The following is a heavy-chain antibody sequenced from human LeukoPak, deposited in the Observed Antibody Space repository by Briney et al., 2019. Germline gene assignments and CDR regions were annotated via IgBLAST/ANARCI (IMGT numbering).Heavy chain of an antibody. V-gene: IGHV4-39*07. CDR2: IYYSGST. D-gene: IGHD1-26*01. CDR1: GGSISSSSYY. Sequence: PSETLSLTCTVSGGSISSSSYYWGWIRQPPGKGLEWIGSIYYSGSTYYNPSLKSRVTISVDTSKNQFSLKLSSVTAADTAVYYCARGGGSYYLFDYWGQGTLVTVSS. CDR3: ARGGGSYYLFDY. J-gene: IGHJ4*02.